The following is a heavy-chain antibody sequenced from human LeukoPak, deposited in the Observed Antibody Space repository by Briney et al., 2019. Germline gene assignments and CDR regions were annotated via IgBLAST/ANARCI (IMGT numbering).Heavy chain of an antibody. D-gene: IGHD6-19*01. CDR3: ARDYSSGWYVNY. J-gene: IGHJ4*02. V-gene: IGHV3-7*01. CDR1: GFIFSSYW. Sequence: GGSLRLSCAASGFIFSSYWMSWVRQAPGKGLEWVANIKQDGSEKSYVDSVKGRFTISRDNAKSSVYLQMNSLRAEDTAVYYCARDYSSGWYVNYWGQGTLVTVSS. CDR2: IKQDGSEK.